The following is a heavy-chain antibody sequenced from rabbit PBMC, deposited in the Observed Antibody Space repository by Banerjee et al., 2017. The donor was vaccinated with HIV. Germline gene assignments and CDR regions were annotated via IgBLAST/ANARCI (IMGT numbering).Heavy chain of an antibody. D-gene: IGHD4-1*01. CDR2: IYGGSSGST. Sequence: QEQLEESGGDLVKPEGSLTLTCTASGFSFSNKYVMCWVRQAPGKGLEWIGCIYGGSSGSTYYANWAKGRFTISKTSSTTVTLQMTSLTAADTATYFCARDLAGVVGWNLNLWGPGTLVTVS. CDR1: GFSFSNKYV. V-gene: IGHV1S45*01. CDR3: ARDLAGVVGWNLNL. J-gene: IGHJ4*01.